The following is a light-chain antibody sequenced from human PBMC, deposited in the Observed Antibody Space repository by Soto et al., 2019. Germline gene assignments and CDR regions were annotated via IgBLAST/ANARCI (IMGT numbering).Light chain of an antibody. CDR2: DDS. CDR1: NIGSKS. Sequence: SYELTQPPSVSVAPGQTARITCGGTNIGSKSVHWYQQKPGQAPVLVVYDDSDRPSGIPERFSGSNSGNTATLTISRVEAGDEADYYCQVWDSSSDCWVFGGGTKLTVL. V-gene: IGLV3-21*02. CDR3: QVWDSSSDCWV. J-gene: IGLJ3*02.